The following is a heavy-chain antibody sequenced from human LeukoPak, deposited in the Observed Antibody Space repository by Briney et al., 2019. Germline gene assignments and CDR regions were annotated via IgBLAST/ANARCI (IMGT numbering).Heavy chain of an antibody. CDR3: ARTTAHWYFDL. V-gene: IGHV4-4*07. Sequence: PSETLSLTCTVSGGSISSYYWSWIRIRQPARKGLEWIGRIHSSGNTNYNPSLKGRVTMSVDTSKNQFSLSLTSVTAADTAVYYCARTTAHWYFDLWGRGTLVSASS. CDR1: GGSISSYY. CDR2: IHSSGNT. D-gene: IGHD2-21*02. J-gene: IGHJ2*01.